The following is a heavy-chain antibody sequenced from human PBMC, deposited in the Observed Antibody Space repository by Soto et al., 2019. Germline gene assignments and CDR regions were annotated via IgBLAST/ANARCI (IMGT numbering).Heavy chain of an antibody. V-gene: IGHV1-69*13. CDR1: GDTFSSYA. CDR3: ARPQAVQQLVPFDY. CDR2: IIPIFGTA. D-gene: IGHD6-6*01. J-gene: IGHJ4*02. Sequence: ASVKVSCKASGDTFSSYAISWVRQAPGQGLEWMGGIIPIFGTANYAQKFQGRVTITADESTSTAYMELSSLRSEDTAVYYCARPQAVQQLVPFDYWGQGTLVTVSS.